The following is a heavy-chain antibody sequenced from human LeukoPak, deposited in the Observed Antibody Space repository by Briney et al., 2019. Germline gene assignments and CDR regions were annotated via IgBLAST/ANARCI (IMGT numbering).Heavy chain of an antibody. D-gene: IGHD2/OR15-2a*01. CDR2: MKEEGSKK. V-gene: IGHV3-7*01. J-gene: IGHJ3*02. Sequence: GGSLRLSCAASGFTFSSYWMSWVRQAPGKGLEWVANMKEEGSKKYYIDSVRGRFTISRDNAKNSLYLQMNSLRAEDTAVYYCASTTFGFGAFDIWGQGTMVTVSS. CDR3: ASTTFGFGAFDI. CDR1: GFTFSSYW.